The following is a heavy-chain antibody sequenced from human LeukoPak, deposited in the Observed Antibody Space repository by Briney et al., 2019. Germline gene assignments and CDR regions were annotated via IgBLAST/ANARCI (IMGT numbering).Heavy chain of an antibody. D-gene: IGHD4-17*01. J-gene: IGHJ4*02. CDR3: AKDWAATVRGTDY. CDR1: GFTFSDYW. Sequence: GGSLRLSCLSSGFTFSDYWMSWVRQAPGKGPEWVANVKEDASETFYVDSVKGRFTISRDNAKNSLYLQMNSLRAEDTALYYCAKDWAATVRGTDYWGQGTLVTVSS. V-gene: IGHV3-7*03. CDR2: VKEDASET.